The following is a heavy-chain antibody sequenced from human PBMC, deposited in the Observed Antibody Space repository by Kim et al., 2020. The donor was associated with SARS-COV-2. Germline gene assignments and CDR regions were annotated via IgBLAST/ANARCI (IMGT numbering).Heavy chain of an antibody. J-gene: IGHJ6*02. CDR3: ARGEDIVVVVAATILNGMDV. CDR1: GYTFTGYY. Sequence: ASVKVSCKASGYTFTGYYMHWVRQAPGQGLEWMGRINPNSGGTNYAQKFQGRVTMTRDTSISTAYMELSRLRSDDTAVYYCARGEDIVVVVAATILNGMDVWGQGTTVTVSS. D-gene: IGHD2-15*01. CDR2: INPNSGGT. V-gene: IGHV1-2*06.